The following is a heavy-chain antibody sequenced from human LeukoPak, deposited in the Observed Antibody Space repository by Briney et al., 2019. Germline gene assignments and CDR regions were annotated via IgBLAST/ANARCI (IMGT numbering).Heavy chain of an antibody. CDR2: IWYGGSNK. D-gene: IGHD7-27*01. Sequence: GRSLRLSCAASGFTFSSYGMHWVRQAPGKGLEWVAVIWYGGSNKYYADSVKGRFTISRDNAQNSLYLQMNSLRAEDTAVYYCARDPPGAHFDYWGQGTLVTVSS. CDR3: ARDPPGAHFDY. V-gene: IGHV3-33*08. J-gene: IGHJ4*02. CDR1: GFTFSSYG.